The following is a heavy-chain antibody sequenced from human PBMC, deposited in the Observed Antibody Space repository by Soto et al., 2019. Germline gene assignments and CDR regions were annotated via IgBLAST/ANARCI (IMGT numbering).Heavy chain of an antibody. D-gene: IGHD3-10*01. CDR3: AREVLWSRYFDY. V-gene: IGHV3-30-3*01. Sequence: QVQLVESGGGVVQPGRSLRLSCAASGFIFSNYVMYWVRQAPGKGLEWVAFMSYDGTTNSYADSVKGRFTISRDNSQNTLYLQMNSLRPEDTGVYYCAREVLWSRYFDYWGQGTLVTFSS. CDR1: GFIFSNYV. CDR2: MSYDGTTN. J-gene: IGHJ4*02.